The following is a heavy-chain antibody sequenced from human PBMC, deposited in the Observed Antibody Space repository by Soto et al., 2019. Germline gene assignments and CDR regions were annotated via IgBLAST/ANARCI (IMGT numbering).Heavy chain of an antibody. CDR3: ARDGGLYYYDSSGYYYFDY. J-gene: IGHJ4*02. CDR1: GFTFSSYG. Sequence: GGSLRLSCAASGFTFSSYGMHWVRQAPGKGLEWVAVIWYDGSNKYYADSVKGRFTISRDNSKNTLYLQMNSLRAEDTAVYYCARDGGLYYYDSSGYYYFDYWGQGTLVTVSS. CDR2: IWYDGSNK. V-gene: IGHV3-33*01. D-gene: IGHD3-22*01.